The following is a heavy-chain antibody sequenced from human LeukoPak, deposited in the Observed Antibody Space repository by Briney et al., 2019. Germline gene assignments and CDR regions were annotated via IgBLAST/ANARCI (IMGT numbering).Heavy chain of an antibody. CDR2: IYSGGET. CDR3: ARDLGGDTATVY. D-gene: IGHD5-18*01. CDR1: GFTASSNY. J-gene: IGHJ4*02. Sequence: GGSLRLSCAASGFTASSNYMNWVRQAPGKGLEWVSVIYSGGETYYADSVKGRFTISRDNSKNTVFLQMNSLRVDDTAVYHCARDLGGDTATVYWGQGTLVTVSS. V-gene: IGHV3-66*01.